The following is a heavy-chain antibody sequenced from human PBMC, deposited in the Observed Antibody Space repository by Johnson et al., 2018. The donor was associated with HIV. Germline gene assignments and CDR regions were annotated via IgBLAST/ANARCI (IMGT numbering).Heavy chain of an antibody. D-gene: IGHD3-3*01. Sequence: VQLVESGGGLVQPGGSLRLSCAASGFTFRSYWMSWVRQAPGKGLEWVANIKQHGSEKYYVDSVKGRFTISRDNAKNSLFLQMHSLRAEDTAVYYCARAPEVWELRHPGTFDVWGQGTLVTVSS. CDR2: IKQHGSEK. V-gene: IGHV3-7*05. CDR1: GFTFRSYW. J-gene: IGHJ3*01. CDR3: ARAPEVWELRHPGTFDV.